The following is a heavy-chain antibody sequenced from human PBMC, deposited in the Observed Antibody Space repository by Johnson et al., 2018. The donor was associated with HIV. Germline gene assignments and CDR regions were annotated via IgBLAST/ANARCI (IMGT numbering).Heavy chain of an antibody. CDR2: IKSKTDGGTT. Sequence: VQLVESGGGLVKPGGSLRLSCAASGFTFSNAWMSWVRQAPGKGLEWVGRIKSKTDGGTTDYAAPVKGRFTISRDISKNTLYLQMHSLRAEDTAVYYCACADIGGNPDAFDIWGQGTMVTVSS. J-gene: IGHJ3*02. D-gene: IGHD4-23*01. V-gene: IGHV3-15*01. CDR3: ACADIGGNPDAFDI. CDR1: GFTFSNAW.